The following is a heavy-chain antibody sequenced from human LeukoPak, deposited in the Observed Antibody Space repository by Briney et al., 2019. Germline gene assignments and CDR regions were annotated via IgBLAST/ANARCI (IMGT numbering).Heavy chain of an antibody. CDR1: GFIFSVYW. V-gene: IGHV3-74*01. Sequence: PGGSLRLSCAASGFIFSVYWMHWVRQAPGKGPVWVSRIKTDGSITDYADSVKGRFTISRDNAKNSLYLQMNSLRAEDTAVYYCARVMTTVIKAFDYWGQGTLVTVSS. CDR2: IKTDGSIT. J-gene: IGHJ4*02. CDR3: ARVMTTVIKAFDY. D-gene: IGHD4-17*01.